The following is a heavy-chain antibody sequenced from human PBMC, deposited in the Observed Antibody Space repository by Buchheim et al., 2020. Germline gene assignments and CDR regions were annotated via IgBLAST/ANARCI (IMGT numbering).Heavy chain of an antibody. Sequence: QLQLQESGPGLVKPSETLSLTCTVSGGSISSNRYYWGWIRQPPGKGLEWIGNIYYSGITYYNPSLKSRVTISMNTSKNKFSLKLRSVTAADMAVYYCSRAVTAKYYGMDVWGQGTT. CDR3: SRAVTAKYYGMDV. CDR1: GGSISSNRYY. D-gene: IGHD4-11*01. J-gene: IGHJ6*02. CDR2: IYYSGIT. V-gene: IGHV4-39*07.